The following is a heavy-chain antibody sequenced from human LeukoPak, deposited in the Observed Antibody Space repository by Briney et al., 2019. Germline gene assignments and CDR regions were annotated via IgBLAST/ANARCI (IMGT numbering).Heavy chain of an antibody. Sequence: PGGSLRLSCAASGFTFDDYGMSSVRQAPGKGLEWVSGINWNGGSTGYADSVKGRFTISRDNAKNSLYLQMNSLRAEDTALYYCARDSDGDPVGYFDYWGQGTLVTVSS. V-gene: IGHV3-20*04. J-gene: IGHJ4*02. CDR2: INWNGGST. CDR1: GFTFDDYG. CDR3: ARDSDGDPVGYFDY. D-gene: IGHD4-23*01.